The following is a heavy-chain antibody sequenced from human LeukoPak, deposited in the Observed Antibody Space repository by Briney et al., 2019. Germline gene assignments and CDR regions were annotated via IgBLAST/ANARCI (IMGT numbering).Heavy chain of an antibody. Sequence: SETLSLTCTVSGGSISSSSYYWGWIRQPPGKGLEWIGSIYYSGSTYYNPSLKSRVTISVDTSKNQFSLKLSSVTAADTAVYYCARRPTYYYDSSGYYDYWGQGTLVTVSS. CDR1: GGSISSSSYY. V-gene: IGHV4-39*01. D-gene: IGHD3-22*01. CDR2: IYYSGST. CDR3: ARRPTYYYDSSGYYDY. J-gene: IGHJ4*02.